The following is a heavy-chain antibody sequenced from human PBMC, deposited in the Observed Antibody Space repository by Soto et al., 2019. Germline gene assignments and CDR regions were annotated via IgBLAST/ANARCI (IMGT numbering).Heavy chain of an antibody. V-gene: IGHV1-2*04. Sequence: GSVKVSCKASGYTFTGYYMHWVRQAPGQGLEWMGWINPNSGGTNYAQKFQGWVTMTRDTSISTAYMELSRLRSDDTAVYYCARMSRGYSYGYYYWGQGTLVTVSS. CDR1: GYTFTGYY. J-gene: IGHJ4*02. CDR3: ARMSRGYSYGYYY. D-gene: IGHD5-18*01. CDR2: INPNSGGT.